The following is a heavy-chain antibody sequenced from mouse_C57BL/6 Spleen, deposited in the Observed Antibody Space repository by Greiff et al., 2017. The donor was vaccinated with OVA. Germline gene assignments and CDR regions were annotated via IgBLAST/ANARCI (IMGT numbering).Heavy chain of an antibody. Sequence: QVQLQQSGAELVKPGASVKISCKASGYAFSSYWMNWVKQRPGKGLEWIGQIYPGDGDTNYNGKFKGKATLTADKSSSTAYMQLSSLTSEDSAVYFCARGGNYGGWYFDVWGTGTTVTVSS. V-gene: IGHV1-80*01. J-gene: IGHJ1*03. CDR2: IYPGDGDT. CDR1: GYAFSSYW. D-gene: IGHD2-1*01. CDR3: ARGGNYGGWYFDV.